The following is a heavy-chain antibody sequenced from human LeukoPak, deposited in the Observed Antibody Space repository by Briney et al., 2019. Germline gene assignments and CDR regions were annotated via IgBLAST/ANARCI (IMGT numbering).Heavy chain of an antibody. CDR2: INHSGST. Sequence: PSETLSLTCAVYGGSFSGCYWSWIRQPPGKGLEWIGEINHSGSTNYNPSLKSRVTISVDTSKNQFSLKLSSVTAADTAVYYCARGRPGNLNWFDHWGRGTLVTVSS. CDR3: ARGRPGNLNWFDH. CDR1: GGSFSGCY. V-gene: IGHV4-34*01. J-gene: IGHJ5*02. D-gene: IGHD4-23*01.